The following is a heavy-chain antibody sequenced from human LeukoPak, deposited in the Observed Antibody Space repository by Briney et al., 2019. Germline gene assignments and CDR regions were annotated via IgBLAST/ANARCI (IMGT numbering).Heavy chain of an antibody. V-gene: IGHV1-18*01. D-gene: IGHD3-9*01. CDR2: ISAYNGNT. CDR1: GYTFTSYG. J-gene: IGHJ6*03. CDR3: ARVPKEVRYFDWLLNSYYYYYYMDV. Sequence: GASVKVSCKASGYTFTSYGISWVRQAPGQGLEWMGWISAYNGNTNYAQKLQGRVTMTTDTSTSTAYMELRSLRSDDTAVYYCARVPKEVRYFDWLLNSYYYYYYMDVWGKGTTVTVSS.